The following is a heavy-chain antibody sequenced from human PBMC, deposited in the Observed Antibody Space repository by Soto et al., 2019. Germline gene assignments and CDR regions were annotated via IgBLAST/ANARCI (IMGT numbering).Heavy chain of an antibody. CDR3: ARILYSCGCEREYWFAS. CDR1: GGSISSSSYY. Sequence: PSETLSLTCTVSGGSISSSSYYWGWIRQPPGKGLEWIGSIYYSGSTYYNPSLKSRVTISVDTSKNQFSLKLSSVTAADTAVYYCARILYSCGCEREYWFASWGQGSLVTVSA. CDR2: IYYSGST. D-gene: IGHD6-19*01. V-gene: IGHV4-39*01. J-gene: IGHJ5*01.